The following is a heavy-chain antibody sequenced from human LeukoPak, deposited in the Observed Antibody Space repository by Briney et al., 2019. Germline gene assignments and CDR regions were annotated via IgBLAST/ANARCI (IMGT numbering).Heavy chain of an antibody. CDR3: ATGREGPSLDH. J-gene: IGHJ4*02. CDR2: IYSGGDT. D-gene: IGHD1-26*01. CDR1: GFTFSTYV. Sequence: PGGSLRLSCAASGFTFSTYVMSWVRQAPGKGLEWVSVIYSGGDTFYADSVKGRFTISRDNSKNTLYLQMHSLRAEDTAVYYCATGREGPSLDHWGQGTLVTASS. V-gene: IGHV3-66*01.